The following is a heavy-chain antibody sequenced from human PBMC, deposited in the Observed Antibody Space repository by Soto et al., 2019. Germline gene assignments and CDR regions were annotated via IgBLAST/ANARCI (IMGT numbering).Heavy chain of an antibody. Sequence: ASVKVSCKASGGTFSSYAISWVRQAPGQGLEWMGGIIPIFGTANYAQKFQGRVTITADESTSTAYMELSSLRSADTAVYYCARVDTAMVIYYGMDVWGQGTTFTVSS. J-gene: IGHJ6*02. CDR3: ARVDTAMVIYYGMDV. D-gene: IGHD5-18*01. CDR2: IIPIFGTA. CDR1: GGTFSSYA. V-gene: IGHV1-69*13.